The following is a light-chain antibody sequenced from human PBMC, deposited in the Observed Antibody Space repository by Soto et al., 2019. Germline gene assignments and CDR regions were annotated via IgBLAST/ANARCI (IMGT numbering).Light chain of an antibody. CDR1: QSLRSSY. J-gene: IGKJ4*01. Sequence: EIVLTQSPGTLSLSPGEGGTLSCRASQSLRSSYLAWYQQKPGQAPRLLIYGASRRATGIPDRFSGSGSGTDFTLTISSLEPEDFAVYYCQQRSNWPLTFGGGTKVDIK. CDR3: QQRSNWPLT. CDR2: GAS. V-gene: IGKV3D-20*02.